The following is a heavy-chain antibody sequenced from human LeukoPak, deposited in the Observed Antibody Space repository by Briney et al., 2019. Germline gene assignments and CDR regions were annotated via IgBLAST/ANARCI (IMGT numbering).Heavy chain of an antibody. CDR3: AREQSIAASVDY. CDR2: ISYDGSNK. Sequence: GGSLRLSCAASGFTFSSYAMHWVRQAPGKGLEWVAVISYDGSNKYYADSVKGRFTISRDNSKNTLYLQMNSLRAEDTAVYYCAREQSIAASVDYWGQGTLVTVSS. J-gene: IGHJ4*02. CDR1: GFTFSSYA. V-gene: IGHV3-30-3*01. D-gene: IGHD6-6*01.